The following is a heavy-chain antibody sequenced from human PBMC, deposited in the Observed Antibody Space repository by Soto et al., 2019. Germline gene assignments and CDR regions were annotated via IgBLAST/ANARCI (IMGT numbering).Heavy chain of an antibody. CDR3: ARGPRSSPYFDF. V-gene: IGHV5-51*01. Sequence: PGESLKISCQCSGYTFSNFWIGWVLQLPGQGLEWMGIIYPGDHETRYSPSFLGKVTISAETSINTAYLQWSSLEASDSAFYFCARGPRSSPYFDFWGQGALVTVSS. J-gene: IGHJ4*02. CDR1: GYTFSNFW. D-gene: IGHD6-13*01. CDR2: IYPGDHET.